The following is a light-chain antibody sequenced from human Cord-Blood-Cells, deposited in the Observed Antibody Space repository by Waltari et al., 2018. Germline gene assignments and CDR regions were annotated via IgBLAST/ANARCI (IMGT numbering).Light chain of an antibody. V-gene: IGKV4-1*01. CDR3: QQYDSTPWT. Sequence: DIVMTQSPDSLAVSLGERATINCKSSQSVLYSSNNKNDLAWYQQKPGPPPKLLIYWASTRESGVPARSSGIGSATDVTLTISSLLAEDVAVYYCQQYDSTPWTFGQGTKVKIK. CDR2: WAS. CDR1: QSVLYSSNNKND. J-gene: IGKJ1*01.